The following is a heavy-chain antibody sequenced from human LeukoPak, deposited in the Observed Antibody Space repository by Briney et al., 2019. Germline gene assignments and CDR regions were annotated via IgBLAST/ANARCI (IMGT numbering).Heavy chain of an antibody. V-gene: IGHV3-30*18. CDR1: GFTFSSYG. D-gene: IGHD3-22*01. CDR3: AKDLYDSSGYTPGLDY. CDR2: ISYDGSNK. Sequence: GGSLRLSCAASGFTFSSYGMHWVRQAPGKGLEWVAVISYDGSNKYYADSVKGRFTISRDNSKNTLYLQMNGLRAEDTAVYYCAKDLYDSSGYTPGLDYWGQGTLVTVSS. J-gene: IGHJ4*02.